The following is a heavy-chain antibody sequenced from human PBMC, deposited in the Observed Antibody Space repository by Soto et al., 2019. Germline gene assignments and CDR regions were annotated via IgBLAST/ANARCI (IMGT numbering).Heavy chain of an antibody. CDR1: GGSISSGGYS. V-gene: IGHV4-30-2*01. Sequence: QLQLQESGSGLVKPSQTLSLTCAVSGGSISSGGYSWSWIRQPQGKGLEWIGYIYESGSTYYNPSLKIRVTISGDRSKTQFSRKLSSVPAADTAVYYCAAGGGLPRYYWGQGTLFTVSS. J-gene: IGHJ4*02. D-gene: IGHD5-12*01. CDR3: AAGGGLPRYY. CDR2: IYESGST.